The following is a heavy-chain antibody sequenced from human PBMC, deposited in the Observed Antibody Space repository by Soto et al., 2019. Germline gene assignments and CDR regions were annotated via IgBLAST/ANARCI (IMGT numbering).Heavy chain of an antibody. CDR3: ARHQWGGGETPNFDS. V-gene: IGHV4-39*01. D-gene: IGHD3-16*01. Sequence: QLQLQESGPGLVKPSETLSLTCTVSGGSISSSSYYWGWIRQPPGKGLEWIGSIYYSGSTYYNPSLKSHASLSVDTSKQQFSLQRISVPAADTAVYYRARHQWGGGETPNFDSWGKGTLVTASS. J-gene: IGHJ4*02. CDR2: IYYSGST. CDR1: GGSISSSSYY.